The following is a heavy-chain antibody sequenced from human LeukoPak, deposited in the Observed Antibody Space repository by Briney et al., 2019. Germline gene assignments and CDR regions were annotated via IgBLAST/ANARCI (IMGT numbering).Heavy chain of an antibody. Sequence: TGGSLRLSCAASGFTFSSYAMHWVRQAPGKGLEYVSAISSNGGSTYYANSVKGRFTISRDNSKNTLYLQMGSLRAEDMAVYYCARATGYSSGWYNPDLGYWGQGTLVTVSS. CDR3: ARATGYSSGWYNPDLGY. CDR2: ISSNGGST. J-gene: IGHJ4*02. D-gene: IGHD6-19*01. CDR1: GFTFSSYA. V-gene: IGHV3-64*01.